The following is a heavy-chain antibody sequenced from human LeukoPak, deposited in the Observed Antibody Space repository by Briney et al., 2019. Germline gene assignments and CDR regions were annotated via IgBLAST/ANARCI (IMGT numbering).Heavy chain of an antibody. Sequence: GGSLRLSCAASGFTFSSYWMHWVRQAPGKGLVWASRINSDGSSTTYADSVKGRFTISRDNAKNTLYLQMNSLRAEDTAVYYCARGVTDWGQGTLVTVSS. V-gene: IGHV3-74*01. J-gene: IGHJ4*02. CDR2: INSDGSST. CDR3: ARGVTD. CDR1: GFTFSSYW. D-gene: IGHD5-18*01.